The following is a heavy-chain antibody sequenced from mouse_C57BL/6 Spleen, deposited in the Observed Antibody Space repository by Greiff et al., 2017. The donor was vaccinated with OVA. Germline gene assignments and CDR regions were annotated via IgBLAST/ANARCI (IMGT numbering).Heavy chain of an antibody. CDR1: GFSLTSYG. Sequence: VKVVESGPGLVAPSQSLSITCTVSGFSLTSYGVHWVRQPPGKGLEWLVVIWSDGSTTYNSALKSRLSISKDNSKSQVFLKMNSLQTDDTAMYYCARHNDYYSNYDAMDYWGQGTSVTVSS. CDR3: ARHNDYYSNYDAMDY. V-gene: IGHV2-6-1*01. J-gene: IGHJ4*01. CDR2: IWSDGST. D-gene: IGHD2-5*01.